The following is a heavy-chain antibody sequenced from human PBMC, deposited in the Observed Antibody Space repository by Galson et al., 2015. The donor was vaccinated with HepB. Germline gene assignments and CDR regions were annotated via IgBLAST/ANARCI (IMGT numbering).Heavy chain of an antibody. V-gene: IGHV1-69*04. Sequence: SVKVSCKASGGTFSSYTISWVRQAPGQGLEWMGRIIPILGIANYAKKFKGRVTITADKSTSTAYMELSSLRSEDTAVYYCARDWAMGDPEKGYWGQGTLVTVSS. J-gene: IGHJ4*02. CDR1: GGTFSSYT. D-gene: IGHD3-16*01. CDR2: IIPILGIA. CDR3: ARDWAMGDPEKGY.